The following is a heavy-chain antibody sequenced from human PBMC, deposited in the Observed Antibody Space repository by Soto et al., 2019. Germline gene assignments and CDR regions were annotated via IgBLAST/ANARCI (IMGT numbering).Heavy chain of an antibody. Sequence: QVQLLESGGGLVKPGGSVRLSCAASGFIFRDFYMSWIRQVPGKGLEWLSEISSSSSCTDYADSVKGPFTISRDNAKNSLYLQMSSLRAEDTAVYYWARDRGGGSIFVGHYGMDVWGQETTVTVSS. CDR1: GFIFRDFY. J-gene: IGHJ6*02. CDR3: ARDRGGGSIFVGHYGMDV. CDR2: ISSSSSCT. D-gene: IGHD3-3*01. V-gene: IGHV3-11*06.